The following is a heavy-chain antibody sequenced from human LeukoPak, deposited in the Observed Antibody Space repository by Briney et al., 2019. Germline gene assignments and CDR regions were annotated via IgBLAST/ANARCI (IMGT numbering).Heavy chain of an antibody. Sequence: PSETLSLTCTVSGGSISSGDYYWSWIRQPPGNGLEWIGYIYYSGSTYYNPSLKSRVTISVDTSKNQFSLKLSSVTAADTAVYYCAREPSYDSSGIDYWGQGTLVTVSS. CDR2: IYYSGST. V-gene: IGHV4-30-4*08. CDR1: GGSISSGDYY. CDR3: AREPSYDSSGIDY. D-gene: IGHD3-22*01. J-gene: IGHJ4*02.